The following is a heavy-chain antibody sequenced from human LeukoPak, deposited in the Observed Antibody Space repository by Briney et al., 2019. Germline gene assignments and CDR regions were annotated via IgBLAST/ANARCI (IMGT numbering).Heavy chain of an antibody. J-gene: IGHJ4*02. CDR2: ISYDGSNK. V-gene: IGHV3-30*18. Sequence: PGGSLRLSCAASGFTFSSYGMHWVRQAPGKGLEWVAVISYDGSNKYYADSVKGRFTISRDNSKNTLYLQMSSLRAEDTAVYYCAKGAKQQLATYYFDYWGQGTLVTVSS. CDR1: GFTFSSYG. D-gene: IGHD6-13*01. CDR3: AKGAKQQLATYYFDY.